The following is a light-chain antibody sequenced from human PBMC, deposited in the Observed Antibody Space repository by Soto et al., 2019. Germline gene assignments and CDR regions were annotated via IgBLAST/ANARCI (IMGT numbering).Light chain of an antibody. CDR2: GSS. J-gene: IGKJ5*01. CDR3: QQYGGSPIT. Sequence: EILLTQSPGTLSLSPXERATLSCRASQSVSSSYLAWYQKKQXRFPRLIIYGSSRRSTGLPARFSGSGSGTEFTLTIRSLQYEDFALYYCQQYGGSPITFGLGTRLEI. CDR1: QSVSSSY. V-gene: IGKV3-20*01.